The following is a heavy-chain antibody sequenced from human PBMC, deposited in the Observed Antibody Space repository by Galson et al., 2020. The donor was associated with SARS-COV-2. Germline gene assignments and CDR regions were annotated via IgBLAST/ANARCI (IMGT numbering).Heavy chain of an antibody. D-gene: IGHD3-22*01. V-gene: IGHV1-2*02. CDR3: ARDLLSRYYYDSSGSKVYYYYYGMDV. Sequence: ASVKVSCKASGYTFTGYYMHWVRQAPGQGLEWMGWINPNSGGTNYAQKFQGRVTMTRDTSISTAYMELSRLRSDDTAVYYCARDLLSRYYYDSSGSKVYYYYYGMDVWGQGTTVTVSS. CDR1: GYTFTGYY. CDR2: INPNSGGT. J-gene: IGHJ6*02.